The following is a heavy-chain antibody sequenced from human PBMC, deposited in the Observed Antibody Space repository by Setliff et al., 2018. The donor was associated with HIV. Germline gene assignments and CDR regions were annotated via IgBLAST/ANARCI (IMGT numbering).Heavy chain of an antibody. V-gene: IGHV4-39*01. CDR3: ASRVYYYDSNNFLREEGFDP. D-gene: IGHD3-22*01. CDR2: IYYSGST. Sequence: SETLSLTCTVSGGSISSSSYYWGWIRQPPGKGLEWIGSIYYSGSTYYNPSLKSRVTISVDTSKNQFSLNLTSVTAADTAVNYCASRVYYYDSNNFLREEGFDPWGQGTLVTVSS. J-gene: IGHJ5*02. CDR1: GGSISSSSYY.